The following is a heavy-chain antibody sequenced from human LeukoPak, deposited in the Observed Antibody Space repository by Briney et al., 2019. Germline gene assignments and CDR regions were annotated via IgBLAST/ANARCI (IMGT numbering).Heavy chain of an antibody. V-gene: IGHV3-20*04. D-gene: IGHD3-22*01. CDR2: INWNGGST. CDR3: ARDQWYYDSSGPISFDY. J-gene: IGHJ4*02. Sequence: PGGSLRISCAASGFTFDDYGMSWVRQAPGKGLEWVSGINWNGGSTGYADSVKGRFTISRDNAKNSLYLQMNSLRAEDTALYYCARDQWYYDSSGPISFDYWGQGTLVTVSS. CDR1: GFTFDDYG.